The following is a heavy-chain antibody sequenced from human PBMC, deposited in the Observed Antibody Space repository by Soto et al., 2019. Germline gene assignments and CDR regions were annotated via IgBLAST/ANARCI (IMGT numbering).Heavy chain of an antibody. CDR1: GFTFSDYY. V-gene: IGHV3-11*06. CDR3: ARGGIAVAGAHDY. CDR2: ISSSSSYT. D-gene: IGHD6-19*01. J-gene: IGHJ4*02. Sequence: LRLSCAASGFTFSDYYMSWIRQAPGKGLEWVSYISSSSSYTNYADSVKGRFTISRDNAKNSLYLQMNSLRAEDTAVYYCARGGIAVAGAHDYWGQGTLVTVSS.